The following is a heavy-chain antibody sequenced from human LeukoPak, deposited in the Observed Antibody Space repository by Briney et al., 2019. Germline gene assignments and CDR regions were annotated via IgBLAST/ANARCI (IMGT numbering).Heavy chain of an antibody. CDR3: ARASDYDTERVKGYYFDY. CDR2: ISGSGGST. Sequence: GGSLRLSCAASGFTFSSYAMSWVRQAPGKGLEWVSAISGSGGSTYYADSVKGRFTISRDNSKNTLYLQMNSLRAEDTAVYYCARASDYDTERVKGYYFDYWGQGTLVTVSS. D-gene: IGHD3-22*01. V-gene: IGHV3-23*01. CDR1: GFTFSSYA. J-gene: IGHJ4*02.